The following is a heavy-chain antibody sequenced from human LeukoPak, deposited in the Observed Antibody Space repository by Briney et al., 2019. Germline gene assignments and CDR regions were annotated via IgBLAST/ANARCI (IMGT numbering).Heavy chain of an antibody. Sequence: GGSLRLSCAASGFTFSSYAMSWVRQGPGQGLQWVSLLHNDVLTTYYADSVRGRFTISRDNFNNTLYLKMNILRAEDTAIYYCAKHRGVHPPYYMDVWGKGTTVTVSS. V-gene: IGHV3-23*03. CDR1: GFTFSSYA. J-gene: IGHJ6*03. D-gene: IGHD3-10*01. CDR2: LHNDVLTT. CDR3: AKHRGVHPPYYMDV.